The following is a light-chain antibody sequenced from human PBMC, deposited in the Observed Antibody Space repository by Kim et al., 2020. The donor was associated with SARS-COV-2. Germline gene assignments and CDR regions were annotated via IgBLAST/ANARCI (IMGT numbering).Light chain of an antibody. CDR3: QQYDRPPWT. Sequence: EIVLTQSPGTLSLSPGERATLSCRASQSVSSSYLAWYQQKPGQAPRLLIFGATSRATGIPDRFRGSGSGTDFTLTISRLEPEDFATYYCQQYDRPPWTFGQGTKVDI. J-gene: IGKJ1*01. V-gene: IGKV3-20*01. CDR2: GAT. CDR1: QSVSSSY.